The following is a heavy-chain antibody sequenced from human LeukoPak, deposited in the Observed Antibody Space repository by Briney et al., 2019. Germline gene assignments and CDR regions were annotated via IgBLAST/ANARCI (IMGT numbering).Heavy chain of an antibody. CDR2: IIPILGIA. CDR1: GGTFSSYA. V-gene: IGHV1-69*04. D-gene: IGHD3-22*01. J-gene: IGHJ4*02. CDR3: ARDRSYDSSGYPDY. Sequence: GASVKVSCKASGGTFSSYAISWVRQAPGQGLEWMGRIIPILGIANYAQKFQGRVTITADKSTSTAYMELSSLRSEDTAVYYCARDRSYDSSGYPDYWGQGTLVTVSS.